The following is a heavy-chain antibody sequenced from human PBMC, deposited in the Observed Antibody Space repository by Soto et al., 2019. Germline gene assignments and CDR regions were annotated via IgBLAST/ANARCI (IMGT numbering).Heavy chain of an antibody. D-gene: IGHD3-10*01. Sequence: SETLSLTCAVSGASISRTGFHWGWIRQPPGQGLEWIGSIYEAGTTFYNSSLESRVTISADTSKNHFSLKLTSVTAADTAVYYCARRGSGHTFDYWGQGTLVTVSS. CDR3: ARRGSGHTFDY. J-gene: IGHJ4*02. CDR1: GASISRTGFH. V-gene: IGHV4-39*01. CDR2: IYEAGTT.